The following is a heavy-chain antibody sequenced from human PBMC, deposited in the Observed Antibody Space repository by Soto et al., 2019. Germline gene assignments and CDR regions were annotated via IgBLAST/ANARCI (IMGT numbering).Heavy chain of an antibody. CDR3: AKGSSGWYGLPSDY. D-gene: IGHD6-19*01. V-gene: IGHV3-23*01. Sequence: EVQLLESGGGLVRPGGSLRLSCAASGFTFSSYAMSWVRQAPGKGLEWVSAISGSGGSTYYADSVKGRFTISRDNSKNTLYLQMNSLRAEDTAVYYCAKGSSGWYGLPSDYWGQGTLVTVSS. J-gene: IGHJ4*02. CDR2: ISGSGGST. CDR1: GFTFSSYA.